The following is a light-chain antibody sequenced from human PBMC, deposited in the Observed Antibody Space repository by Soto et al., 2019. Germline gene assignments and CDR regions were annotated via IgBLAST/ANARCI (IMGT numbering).Light chain of an antibody. CDR3: SSQAVSSTLV. Sequence: QSVLTQPASVSGSPEQSITISCTGTSSDIGGYNYVSWYQQHPGKAPKLMIYDVSNRPSGVSNRFSGSKSGNTASLTISGLQAEDEADYYCSSQAVSSTLVFGGGTKVTVL. CDR2: DVS. V-gene: IGLV2-14*01. J-gene: IGLJ2*01. CDR1: SSDIGGYNY.